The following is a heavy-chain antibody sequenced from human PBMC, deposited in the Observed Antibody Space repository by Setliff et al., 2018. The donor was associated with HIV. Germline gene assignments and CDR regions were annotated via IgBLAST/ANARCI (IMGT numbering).Heavy chain of an antibody. D-gene: IGHD5-12*01. CDR2: IDASGNT. J-gene: IGHJ5*02. CDR3: ASQPLQIGGATA. V-gene: IGHV4-39*07. CDR1: PVSISSTSYY. Sequence: PSETLSLTCTVSPVSISSTSYYWVWIRQSPGKGLEWIGEIDASGNTNYNPSLQSRLTISVDKSGNQFFLKMNSITAADTAVYYCASQPLQIGGATAWGQGTLVTSPQ.